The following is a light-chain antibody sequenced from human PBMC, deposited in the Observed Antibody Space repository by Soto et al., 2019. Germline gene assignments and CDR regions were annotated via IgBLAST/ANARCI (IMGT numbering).Light chain of an antibody. Sequence: QSVLTQPPSVSGAPGQTVTFSCTGSSSNIGAGYDVHWYQQLPGTAPKLLIYANTNRPSGVPDRFSGSKSGTSASLAITGLQAEDEADYYCQSYDSSLSAYVFGTGTKLTVL. J-gene: IGLJ1*01. CDR3: QSYDSSLSAYV. V-gene: IGLV1-40*01. CDR1: SSNIGAGYD. CDR2: ANT.